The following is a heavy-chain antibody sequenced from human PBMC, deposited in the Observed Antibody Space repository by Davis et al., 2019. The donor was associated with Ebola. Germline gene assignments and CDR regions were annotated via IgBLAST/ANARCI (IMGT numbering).Heavy chain of an antibody. Sequence: ASVKVSCKASGYTFTDYNIHWMRQAPGQGLEWMGRISPNNGDTYYAQKFQGRVTMTRDTSISTAYMELSSLRYDDTALYYCARDRGEYGSGSPIVLWGQGVLVTVSS. J-gene: IGHJ4*02. CDR3: ARDRGEYGSGSPIVL. CDR2: ISPNNGDT. D-gene: IGHD3-10*01. CDR1: GYTFTDYN. V-gene: IGHV1-2*06.